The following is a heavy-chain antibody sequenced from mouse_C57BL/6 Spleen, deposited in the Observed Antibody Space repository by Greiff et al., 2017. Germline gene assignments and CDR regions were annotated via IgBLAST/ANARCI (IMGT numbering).Heavy chain of an antibody. D-gene: IGHD1-1*02. CDR3: ARVGVALDDWYFDV. J-gene: IGHJ1*03. CDR2: INPGSGGT. V-gene: IGHV1-54*01. Sequence: QVQLQQSGAELVRPGTSVKVSCKASGYAFTNYLIEWVKQRPGQGLEWIGVINPGSGGTNYNEKFKGKATLTADKSSSTAYMQLSSLTYEDSEVYFCARVGVALDDWYFDVWGTGTTVTVTS. CDR1: GYAFTNYL.